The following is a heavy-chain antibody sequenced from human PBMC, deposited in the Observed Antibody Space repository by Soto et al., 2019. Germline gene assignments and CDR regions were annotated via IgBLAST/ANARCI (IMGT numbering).Heavy chain of an antibody. J-gene: IGHJ4*02. V-gene: IGHV4-31*03. CDR2: IYYSGST. CDR3: ARLRYCSSTSCSLNYFDY. CDR1: GGSISSGGYY. D-gene: IGHD2-2*01. Sequence: SETLSLTCTVSGGSISSGGYYWSWIRQHPGKGLERIGYIYYSGSTYYNPSLKSRVTISVDTSKNQFSLKLSSVTAADTAVYYCARLRYCSSTSCSLNYFDYWGQGTLVTVSS.